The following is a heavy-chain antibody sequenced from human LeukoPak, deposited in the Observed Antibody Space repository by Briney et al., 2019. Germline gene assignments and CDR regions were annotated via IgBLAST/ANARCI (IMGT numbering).Heavy chain of an antibody. V-gene: IGHV3-53*01. CDR2: TYTGGST. Sequence: PGGSLRLSCAASGFTVSSNYMSWVRQAPGKGLEWVSVTYTGGSTNYADSVKGRFTVSRDNSKNTLYVQMNSLRAADTAVYYCAKGNWNSYPGWFDPWGQGTLVTVSS. J-gene: IGHJ5*02. D-gene: IGHD1-1*01. CDR1: GFTVSSNY. CDR3: AKGNWNSYPGWFDP.